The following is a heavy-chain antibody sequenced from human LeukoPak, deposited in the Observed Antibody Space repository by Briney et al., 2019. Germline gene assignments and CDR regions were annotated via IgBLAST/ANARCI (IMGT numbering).Heavy chain of an antibody. CDR1: GGSISSYY. D-gene: IGHD3-10*01. CDR3: ARGGVPSFDY. CDR2: IYYTGTT. J-gene: IGHJ4*02. Sequence: SETLSLTCTVSGGSISSYYWIWIRQPPGKGLEWIGYIYYTGTTSYNPSLKSRVTISVDTSKSQFSLKLSSVTAADTALYYCARGGVPSFDYWGQGTLLTVSS. V-gene: IGHV4-59*01.